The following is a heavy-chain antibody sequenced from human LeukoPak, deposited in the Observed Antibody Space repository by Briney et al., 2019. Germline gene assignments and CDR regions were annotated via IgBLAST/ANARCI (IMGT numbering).Heavy chain of an antibody. J-gene: IGHJ4*02. CDR2: IKQDGSEE. CDR1: GFTFSSYW. V-gene: IGHV3-7*04. Sequence: GGSLRLSCAASGFTFSSYWMSWVRQAPGKGLEWVANIKQDGSEEYYVDSVKGRFTISRDNAKNSLYLQMNSLRVEDTAVYYCARGGPSGHFPRDYWGQGTLVTVSS. D-gene: IGHD3-22*01. CDR3: ARGGPSGHFPRDY.